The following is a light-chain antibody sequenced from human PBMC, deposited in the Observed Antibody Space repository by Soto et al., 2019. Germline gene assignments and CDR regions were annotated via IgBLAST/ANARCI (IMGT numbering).Light chain of an antibody. V-gene: IGLV2-8*01. CDR1: SSDVGGYNY. CDR2: EVS. Sequence: QSALTQPPSASGSPGQSVTISCTGTSSDVGGYNYVSWYQQHPGKAPKLMNYEVSKRPSGVPDRFSGSKSGNTASLSVSGLQAEDEADYYCSSYAGSKGVFGTGTKVTVL. CDR3: SSYAGSKGV. J-gene: IGLJ1*01.